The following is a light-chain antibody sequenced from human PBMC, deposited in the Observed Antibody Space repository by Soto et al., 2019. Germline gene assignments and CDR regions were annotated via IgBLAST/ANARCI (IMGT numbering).Light chain of an antibody. CDR1: QSVSTY. Sequence: EIVLTQSPATLSLSPGEVATLSCRASQSVSTYLAWYQQKPGQAPRLLIYDASHRSTGIPGRFSASGSGTDFTLTISSQEPEDFAVYDCQHRWGAFGPGTRVDFK. CDR2: DAS. V-gene: IGKV3-11*01. J-gene: IGKJ3*01. CDR3: QHRWGA.